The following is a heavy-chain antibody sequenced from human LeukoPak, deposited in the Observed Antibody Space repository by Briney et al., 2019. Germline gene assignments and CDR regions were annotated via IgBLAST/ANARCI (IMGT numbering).Heavy chain of an antibody. CDR3: ARDYCSSTSCYTGFDY. J-gene: IGHJ4*02. D-gene: IGHD2-2*02. CDR1: GYTFTGYY. V-gene: IGHV1-2*02. Sequence: ASVKVFRKPSGYTFTGYYMHWVREAPGQGVESMGWMNPISGGTNHAKKVQGKLTMTRDTSISTAYIELSRLRSDDTAVYYCARDYCSSTSCYTGFDYWGQGTLVTVSS. CDR2: MNPISGGT.